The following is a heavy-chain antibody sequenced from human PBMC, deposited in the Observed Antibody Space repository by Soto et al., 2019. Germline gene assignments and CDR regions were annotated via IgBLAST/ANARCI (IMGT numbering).Heavy chain of an antibody. J-gene: IGHJ5*02. D-gene: IGHD3-10*01. CDR3: ARESAGSYWFDP. Sequence: PSDTLSLTCIISGGSFDSGGFYWGWICQHPPEGREWIGYIHNHGATYYHPPLTSRVSISADRTKTQYSLNVYSVNATDTGVYYCARESAGSYWFDPWGPGVLVTVSS. V-gene: IGHV4-31*03. CDR2: IHNHGAT. CDR1: GGSFDSGGFY.